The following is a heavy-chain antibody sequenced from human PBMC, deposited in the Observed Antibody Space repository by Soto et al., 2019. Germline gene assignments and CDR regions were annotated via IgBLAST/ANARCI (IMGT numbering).Heavy chain of an antibody. CDR2: INPNSGDT. D-gene: IGHD2-2*01. J-gene: IGHJ6*02. CDR3: ARERSVGYCITTTCPKPFYYYAMDV. CDR1: GYTFTGYY. Sequence: VASVKVSCKASGYTFTGYYVHWVRQAPGQGLEWMGWINPNSGDTYLAQRFQGRVTMNRDTSIGTAYMELSSLRSDDTAVYYCARERSVGYCITTTCPKPFYYYAMDVWGQGTTVTVSS. V-gene: IGHV1-2*02.